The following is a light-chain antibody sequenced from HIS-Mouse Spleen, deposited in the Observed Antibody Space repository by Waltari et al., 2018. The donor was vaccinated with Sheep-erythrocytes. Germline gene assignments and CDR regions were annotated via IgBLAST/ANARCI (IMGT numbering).Light chain of an antibody. Sequence: QSALTQPAPVSGSPGQSITISCTGTSSEVGSYNLFSGYQQHPGKAPKLMIYEGSKRPSGVSNRFSGSKSGNTASLTISGLQAEDEADYYCCSYAGSSTPWVFGGGTKLTVL. CDR3: CSYAGSSTPWV. V-gene: IGLV2-23*01. CDR1: SSEVGSYNL. J-gene: IGLJ3*02. CDR2: EGS.